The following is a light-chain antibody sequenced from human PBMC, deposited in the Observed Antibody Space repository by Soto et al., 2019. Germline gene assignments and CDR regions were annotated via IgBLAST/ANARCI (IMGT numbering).Light chain of an antibody. CDR3: KQAPHWPWT. CDR2: QVS. Sequence: DVVMSQSPLSLPVTLGQPASISCRSSQSLVYRDGNTYLTWFQQRPGQSPRRLIYQVSTRDSGVPDRFSGSGSGTDFTLKISTAEAEDVGVYYCKQAPHWPWTLGQGTKVNIK. CDR1: QSLVYRDGNTY. J-gene: IGKJ1*01. V-gene: IGKV2-30*01.